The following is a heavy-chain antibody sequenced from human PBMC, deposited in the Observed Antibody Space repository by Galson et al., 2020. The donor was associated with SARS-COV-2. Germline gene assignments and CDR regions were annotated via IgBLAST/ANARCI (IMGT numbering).Heavy chain of an antibody. D-gene: IGHD3-10*01. CDR1: GFTFSSYG. V-gene: IGHV3-33*01. J-gene: IGHJ4*02. CDR2: IWYDGSNK. CDR3: ARDRPGPPNPYYYGSGSYPSPLDY. Sequence: GGSLRLSCAASGFTFSSYGMHWVRQAPGKGLEWVAVIWYDGSNKYYADSVKGRFTISRDNSKNTLYLQMNSLRAEDTAVYYCARDRPGPPNPYYYGSGSYPSPLDYWGQGTLVTVSS.